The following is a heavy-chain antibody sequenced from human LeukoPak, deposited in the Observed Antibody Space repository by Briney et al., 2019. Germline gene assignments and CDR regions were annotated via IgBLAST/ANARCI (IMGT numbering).Heavy chain of an antibody. CDR2: ITSSSTYI. CDR1: GFTFNNYN. CDR3: VGGDY. Sequence: NPGGSLRLSCAASGFTFNNYNMNWVRQAPGKGLEWVSSITSSSTYIYYADSVKGRFTISRDNTKNSLYLQMNSLRAEDTAVYYCVGGDYWGQGTLVTVSS. J-gene: IGHJ4*02. V-gene: IGHV3-21*01.